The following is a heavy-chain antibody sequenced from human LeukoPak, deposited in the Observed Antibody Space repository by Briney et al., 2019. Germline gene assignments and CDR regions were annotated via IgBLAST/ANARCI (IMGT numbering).Heavy chain of an antibody. CDR2: MNPNSGNT. CDR3: ARGPPEHPQGY. CDR1: GYTFTTYD. V-gene: IGHV1-8*01. J-gene: IGHJ4*02. Sequence: GASVKVSCKASGYTFTTYDINWVRQATGQGLEWMGWMNPNSGNTDYAQKFQGRVTMTRYTSITTAYMELNNLRSEDTAVYYCARGPPEHPQGYWGQGTLVTVSS. D-gene: IGHD1-14*01.